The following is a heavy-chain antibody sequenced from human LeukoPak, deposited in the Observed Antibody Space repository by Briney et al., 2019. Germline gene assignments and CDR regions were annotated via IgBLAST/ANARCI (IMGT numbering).Heavy chain of an antibody. CDR3: ARSSPFFDAFDI. CDR1: GGSISSYY. V-gene: IGHV4-59*01. Sequence: SENLSLTCTVSGGSISSYYWSWIRQPPGKGLEWIGYIYYSGSANYNPSLKSRVTISVDTSKNQFSLKLSSVTAADTAVYYCARSSPFFDAFDIWGQGTMVTVSS. CDR2: IYYSGSA. J-gene: IGHJ3*02. D-gene: IGHD6-6*01.